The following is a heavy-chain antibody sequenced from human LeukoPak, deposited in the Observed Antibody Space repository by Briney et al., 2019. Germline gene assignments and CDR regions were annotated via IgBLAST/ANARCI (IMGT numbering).Heavy chain of an antibody. CDR3: AKDRKSSGYYFYYGMDV. Sequence: GGSLRLSCAASGFTFSSYGMHWVRQAPGKGLEWVAVISYDGSNKYYADSGKGRFTISRDNSKNTLYLQMNSLRAEDTAVYYCAKDRKSSGYYFYYGMDVWGQGTTVTVSS. CDR2: ISYDGSNK. D-gene: IGHD3-22*01. CDR1: GFTFSSYG. J-gene: IGHJ6*02. V-gene: IGHV3-30*18.